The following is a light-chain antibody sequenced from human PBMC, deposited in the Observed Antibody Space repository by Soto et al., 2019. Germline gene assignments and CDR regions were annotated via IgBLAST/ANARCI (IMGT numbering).Light chain of an antibody. J-gene: IGKJ1*01. Sequence: DIPLTQSPSFLTASIGDRVTITCRASQDISSYLAWYQLKPGKAPKLLISTASTLHSGVPSRFTGSGSETDFTLTIRSLQPEDFATYYCQHGYVAPYSFGQGTKVDIK. CDR1: QDISSY. CDR3: QHGYVAPYS. CDR2: TAS. V-gene: IGKV1-9*01.